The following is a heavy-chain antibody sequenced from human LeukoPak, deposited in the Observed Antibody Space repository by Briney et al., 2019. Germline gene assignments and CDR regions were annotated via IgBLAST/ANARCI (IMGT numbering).Heavy chain of an antibody. CDR1: GFTFSSYA. J-gene: IGHJ5*02. V-gene: IGHV3-23*01. D-gene: IGHD3-22*01. CDR3: AKGSSGYYYWFGP. Sequence: GGSLRLSCAASGFTFSSYAMSWVRQAPGKGLEWVSAISGSGGSTYYADSVKGRFTISRDNSKNTLYLQMNSLRAADTPAYYFAKGSSGYYYWFGPWGQGTLVTVSS. CDR2: ISGSGGST.